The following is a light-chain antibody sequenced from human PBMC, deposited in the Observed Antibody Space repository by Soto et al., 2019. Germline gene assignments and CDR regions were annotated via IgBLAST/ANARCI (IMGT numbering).Light chain of an antibody. CDR3: SSFTTTTSLM. V-gene: IGLV2-14*01. CDR2: EVS. CDR1: SGDVGHYNF. Sequence: QSALTQPASVSGSPGPSITISCTGTSGDVGHYNFVSWYQQHPGKAPKLIIYEVSHRPSGVSNRFSASKSGNTASLIISGLQAEDEAYYYCSSFTTTTSLMFGGGTKVTV. J-gene: IGLJ3*02.